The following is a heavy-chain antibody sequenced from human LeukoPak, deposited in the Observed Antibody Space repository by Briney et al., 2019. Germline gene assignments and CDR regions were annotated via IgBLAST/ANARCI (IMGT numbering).Heavy chain of an antibody. D-gene: IGHD5-18*01. J-gene: IGHJ6*03. CDR3: ARGNRKVDTAMVYYYYYMDV. CDR1: GYTFTSYG. Sequence: ASVKVSCKASGYTFTSYGISWVRQAPGQGLEWMGWISAYNGNTNYAQKLQGRVTMTTDTSTSTAYMELRSLRSDDTAVYYCARGNRKVDTAMVYYYYYMDVWGKGTTVTISS. V-gene: IGHV1-18*01. CDR2: ISAYNGNT.